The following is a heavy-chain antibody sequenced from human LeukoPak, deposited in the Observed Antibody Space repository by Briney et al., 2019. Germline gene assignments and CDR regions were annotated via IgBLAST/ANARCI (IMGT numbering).Heavy chain of an antibody. D-gene: IGHD6-13*01. CDR1: GGSISSGSYY. Sequence: SETLSLTCTVSGGSISSGSYYWSWIRQHPGKGLEWIGYIYYSGSTYYNPSLKSRVTISVDTSKNPFSLKLSSVTAADTAVYYCAGDASSSWYAFDYWGQGTLVTVSS. CDR2: IYYSGST. CDR3: AGDASSSWYAFDY. J-gene: IGHJ4*02. V-gene: IGHV4-31*03.